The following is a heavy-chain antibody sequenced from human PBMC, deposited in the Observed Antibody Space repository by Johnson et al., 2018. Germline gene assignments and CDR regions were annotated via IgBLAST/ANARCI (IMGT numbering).Heavy chain of an antibody. CDR1: GFTFSSYG. CDR3: ARDRFSYMDG. V-gene: IGHV3-30*03. D-gene: IGHD3-16*01. J-gene: IGHJ6*03. CDR2: ISHDGSNK. Sequence: VQLVQSGGGVVQPGRSLRLSCAASGFTFSSYGMHWVRQAPGKGLEWVAVISHDGSNKNYADSVKGRFTISRDNSKNTLYLQMNSLKTEDTAVYYCARDRFSYMDGWGKGTTVTVSS.